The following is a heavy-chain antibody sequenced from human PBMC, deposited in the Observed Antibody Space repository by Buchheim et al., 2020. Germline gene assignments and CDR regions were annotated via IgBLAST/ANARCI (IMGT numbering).Heavy chain of an antibody. J-gene: IGHJ4*02. CDR2: VFYRGTT. D-gene: IGHD4-11*01. Sequence: QVQLQESGAGLVKPSQTLSLTCTVSGASISDSGYYWTWVRQRPGKGLEYIGQIYVFYRGTTFYNPSLRSRVNISADTSKNEFSLKLTSLTVADTAIYYCARDYSHYVFDHWGRGTL. CDR3: ARDYSHYVFDH. CDR1: GASISDSGYY. V-gene: IGHV4-31*03.